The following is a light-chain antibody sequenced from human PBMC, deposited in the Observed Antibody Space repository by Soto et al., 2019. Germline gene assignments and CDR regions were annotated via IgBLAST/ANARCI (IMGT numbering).Light chain of an antibody. J-gene: IGKJ4*01. V-gene: IGKV3-20*01. CDR3: QQYDNSPLT. CDR2: GAS. Sequence: PGEIVTLSCRTSESFTSAYLAWYQQKPGQAPRLLIYGASSRATGIPDRFSGSGSGTDFTLTISRLEPEDFAVYYCQQYDNSPLTFGGGTKVDIK. CDR1: ESFTSAY.